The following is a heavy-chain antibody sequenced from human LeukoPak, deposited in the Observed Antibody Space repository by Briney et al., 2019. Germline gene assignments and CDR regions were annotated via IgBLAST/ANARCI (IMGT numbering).Heavy chain of an antibody. V-gene: IGHV4-39*01. Sequence: SETLSLTCTVSGGSISSSSYYWGWIRQPPGKGLEWIGSIYYSGSTYYNPSLKSRVTISVDTSKNQFSLKLSSVTAADTAVYYCASCYDSSGYSDWGQGTLVTVSS. CDR1: GGSISSSSYY. D-gene: IGHD3-22*01. CDR2: IYYSGST. J-gene: IGHJ4*02. CDR3: ASCYDSSGYSD.